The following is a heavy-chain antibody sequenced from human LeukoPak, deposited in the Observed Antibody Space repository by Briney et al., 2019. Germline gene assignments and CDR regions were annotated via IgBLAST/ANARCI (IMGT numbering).Heavy chain of an antibody. D-gene: IGHD2-2*02. CDR1: GYTFTSYG. J-gene: IGHJ4*02. CDR2: ISAYNGNT. CDR3: ARDGVVDVVVPAAIWVDY. V-gene: IGHV1-18*01. Sequence: ASVKVSCKASGYTFTSYGISWVRQAPGQGLEWMGWISAYNGNTNYAQKLQGRVTMTTDTSTSTAYMELRSLRSDDTAVYSCARDGVVDVVVPAAIWVDYWGQGTLVTVSS.